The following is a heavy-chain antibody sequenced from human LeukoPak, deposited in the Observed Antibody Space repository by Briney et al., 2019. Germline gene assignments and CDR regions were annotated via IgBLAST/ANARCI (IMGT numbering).Heavy chain of an antibody. CDR1: GFPFSSYS. V-gene: IGHV3-48*01. J-gene: IGHJ4*02. CDR3: AKDDMIVVVVSFDY. Sequence: GGSLRLSCAASGFPFSSYSMNWVRQAPGKGLEWVSYISIVSNTIYYADSVKGRFTISRDNSKNTLYLQMNSLRAEDTAVYYCAKDDMIVVVVSFDYWGQGTLVTVSS. D-gene: IGHD3-22*01. CDR2: ISIVSNTI.